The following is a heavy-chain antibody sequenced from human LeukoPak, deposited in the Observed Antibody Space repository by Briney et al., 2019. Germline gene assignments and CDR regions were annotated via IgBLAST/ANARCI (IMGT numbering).Heavy chain of an antibody. Sequence: QPGGSLRLSCAASGFTFGRYWMHWVRQAPGKGLVWVSRINSDGSSTNYADSVKGRFTISRDNAKNTLYLQMNSLRVEDTAVYYCASSSGGFNWFDPWGQGTLVTVSS. D-gene: IGHD3-22*01. CDR3: ASSSGGFNWFDP. CDR1: GFTFGRYW. J-gene: IGHJ5*02. V-gene: IGHV3-74*01. CDR2: INSDGSST.